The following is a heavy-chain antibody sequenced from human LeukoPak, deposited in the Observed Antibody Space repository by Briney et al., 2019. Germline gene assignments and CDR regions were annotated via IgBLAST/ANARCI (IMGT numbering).Heavy chain of an antibody. Sequence: GGSLRLSCAASGFDFHNYVIHWVRQAPGKGLEWVAIISYDGSNKYSADSVKGRFTISRDNSKNTLYLQMNSLRAEDTAVYYCAKVASPRTLAAAGSWGQGTLVTVSS. CDR1: GFDFHNYV. V-gene: IGHV3-30*18. J-gene: IGHJ4*02. CDR2: ISYDGSNK. D-gene: IGHD6-13*01. CDR3: AKVASPRTLAAAGS.